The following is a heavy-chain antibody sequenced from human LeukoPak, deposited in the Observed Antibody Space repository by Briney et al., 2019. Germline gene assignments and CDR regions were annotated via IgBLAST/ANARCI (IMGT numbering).Heavy chain of an antibody. J-gene: IGHJ5*02. V-gene: IGHV4-34*01. CDR3: ARAYSSSGYNWFDP. Sequence: PSETLSLTCAVYGESFSDYYWSWIRQPPGKGLEWIGEINHSGSTNYNPSLKSRVTISVDTSKNQFFLKLNSVTAADTAVYYCARAYSSSGYNWFDPWGQGTLVTDSS. D-gene: IGHD6-6*01. CDR1: GESFSDYY. CDR2: INHSGST.